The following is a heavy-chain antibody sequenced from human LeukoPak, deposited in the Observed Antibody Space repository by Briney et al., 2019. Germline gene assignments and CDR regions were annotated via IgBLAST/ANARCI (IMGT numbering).Heavy chain of an antibody. CDR3: ARSKTGTSYYHYYMDV. D-gene: IGHD1-7*01. J-gene: IGHJ6*03. V-gene: IGHV1-46*01. Sequence: ASVKVSCKASGYTFTSYYMHWVRQAPGQGLEWMGIINPSGGSTSYAQKFQGRVTMTRDTSTSTVYMELSSLRSEDTAVYYCARSKTGTSYYHYYMDVWGKGTTVTVSS. CDR2: INPSGGST. CDR1: GYTFTSYY.